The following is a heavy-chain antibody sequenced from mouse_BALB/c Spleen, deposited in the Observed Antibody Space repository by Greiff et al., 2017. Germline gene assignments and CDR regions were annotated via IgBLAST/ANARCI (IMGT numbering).Heavy chain of an antibody. CDR1: GYSITSDYA. Sequence: DVQLQESGPGLVKPSQSLSLTCTVTGYSITSDYAWNWIRQFPGNKLEWMGYISYSGSTSYNPSLKSRISITRDTSKNQFFLQLNSVTTEDTATYYCARMSYYVYAMDYWGQGTSVTVSS. CDR3: ARMSYYVYAMDY. V-gene: IGHV3-2*02. CDR2: ISYSGST. D-gene: IGHD1-1*02. J-gene: IGHJ4*01.